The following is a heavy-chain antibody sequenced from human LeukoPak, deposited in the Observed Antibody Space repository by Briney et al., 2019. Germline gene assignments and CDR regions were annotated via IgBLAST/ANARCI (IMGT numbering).Heavy chain of an antibody. CDR1: GFTFDDYT. D-gene: IGHD1-26*01. CDR2: ISWDGGST. V-gene: IGHV3-43*01. Sequence: PGGSLRLSCAASGFTFDDYTMPWVRQAPGKGLEWVSLISWDGGSTYYADSVKGRFTISRDNSKNSLYLQMDSLRTEDTALYYCAKDIHTSEDGSYASWGQVTLVTVSS. CDR3: AKDIHTSEDGSYAS. J-gene: IGHJ4*02.